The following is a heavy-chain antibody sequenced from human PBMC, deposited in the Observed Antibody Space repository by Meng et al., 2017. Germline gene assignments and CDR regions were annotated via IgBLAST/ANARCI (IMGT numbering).Heavy chain of an antibody. D-gene: IGHD5-24*01. Sequence: QVQQCQFGAGVKKPGSSVKVSCKASGGTFSSYAISWVRQAPGQGLEWMGGIIPIFGTANYAQKFQGRVTITADESTSTAYMELSSLRSEDTAVYYCARVLRDGYNLGYWGQGTLVTDSS. J-gene: IGHJ4*02. CDR2: IIPIFGTA. CDR1: GGTFSSYA. CDR3: ARVLRDGYNLGY. V-gene: IGHV1-69*01.